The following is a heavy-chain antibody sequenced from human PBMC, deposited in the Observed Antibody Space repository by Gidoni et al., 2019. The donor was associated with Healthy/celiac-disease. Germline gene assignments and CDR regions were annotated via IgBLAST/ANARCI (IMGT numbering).Heavy chain of an antibody. V-gene: IGHV4-59*08. CDR2: IYYSGST. D-gene: IGHD6-19*01. CDR3: ARSAEQWLVGSSGAFDI. Sequence: QVQLQESGPGLVKPSETLSLTCTVSGGSISSYYWRWIRQPPGKGLEWIGYIYYSGSTNYNPALKSRVTISVDTSKNQFSLKLSSVTAADTAVYYCARSAEQWLVGSSGAFDIWGQGTMVTVSS. J-gene: IGHJ3*02. CDR1: GGSISSYY.